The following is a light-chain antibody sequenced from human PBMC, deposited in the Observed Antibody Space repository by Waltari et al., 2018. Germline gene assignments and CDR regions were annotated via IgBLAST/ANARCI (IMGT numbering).Light chain of an antibody. CDR1: QSVTRY. J-gene: IGKJ5*01. CDR3: QQRSNWPPIT. V-gene: IGKV3-11*01. CDR2: GAS. Sequence: EIVLTQSPATLSLSPGERATLSCRASQSVTRYVAWYQQRPCQAPRLLIYGASNRATGIPARFSSSGSGTDFTLTISSLEPEDFAVYYCQQRSNWPPITFGQGTRLEIK.